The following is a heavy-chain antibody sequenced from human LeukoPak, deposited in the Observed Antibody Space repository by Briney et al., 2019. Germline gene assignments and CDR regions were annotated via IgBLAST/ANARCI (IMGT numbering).Heavy chain of an antibody. J-gene: IGHJ4*02. Sequence: ASVKVSCKTSGYTFSDYYIHWIRQAPGQGLEWVGWINPNSGDTDYAQKFQGRVTMTTDTSTGTAYMELRSLRSDDTAMYYCATANNWNYALGYWGQGTLVTVSS. V-gene: IGHV1-2*02. CDR3: ATANNWNYALGY. CDR1: GYTFSDYY. CDR2: INPNSGDT. D-gene: IGHD1-7*01.